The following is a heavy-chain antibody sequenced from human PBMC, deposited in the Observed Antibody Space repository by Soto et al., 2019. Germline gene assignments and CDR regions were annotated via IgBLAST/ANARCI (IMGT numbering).Heavy chain of an antibody. CDR3: AKTYYYDRSGYYQNWFDP. D-gene: IGHD3-22*01. Sequence: GGSLRLSCAASGFTFSSYGMHWVRQAPGKGLEWVAVMWYDGSNKYYADSVKGRFTISRDNSKNTLYLQVRSLRAEDTAVYYCAKTYYYDRSGYYQNWFDPWGQGTLVTVSS. J-gene: IGHJ5*02. V-gene: IGHV3-30*02. CDR1: GFTFSSYG. CDR2: MWYDGSNK.